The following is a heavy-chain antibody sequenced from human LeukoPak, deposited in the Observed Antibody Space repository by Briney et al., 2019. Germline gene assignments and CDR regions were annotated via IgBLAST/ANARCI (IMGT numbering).Heavy chain of an antibody. CDR3: ARGRQTSNWYYFDY. CDR2: INTDGGIT. V-gene: IGHV3-74*01. Sequence: GGSLRLSCAASGFTFSGYWMHWVRRATGKGLVWGSRINTDGGITTYADSVKGRFTISRDNAKNTLHLQMSSLRAEDTAVYYCARGRQTSNWYYFDYWGQGTLVTVSS. D-gene: IGHD6-13*01. CDR1: GFTFSGYW. J-gene: IGHJ4*02.